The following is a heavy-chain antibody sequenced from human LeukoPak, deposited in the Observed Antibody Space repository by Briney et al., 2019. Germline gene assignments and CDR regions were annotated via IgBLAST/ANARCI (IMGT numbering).Heavy chain of an antibody. CDR1: GFTFDDYT. CDR2: ISWDGGST. J-gene: IGHJ4*02. D-gene: IGHD2-8*02. V-gene: IGHV3-43*01. CDR3: AKDHLTGFDY. Sequence: GGSLRLSCAASGFTFDDYTMHWVRQAPGKGLEWVSLISWDGGSTYYADSVKGRFTISRDNSKNSLYLQMNSLRTEDTALYYCAKDHLTGFDYWGQGTLVTVSS.